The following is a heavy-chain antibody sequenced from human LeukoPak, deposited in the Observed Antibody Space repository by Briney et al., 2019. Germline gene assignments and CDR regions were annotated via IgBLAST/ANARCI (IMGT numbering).Heavy chain of an antibody. CDR3: ARDGVDYGVYTDMIYFDY. J-gene: IGHJ4*02. Sequence: PGRPLRLSCAASGFTFSSDGMHWGRQGPRKGLEWVAVIWYDGSNKYYADPAKGRFTISRDNSKNTLYLPMNSLRAEDTAVYFCARDGVDYGVYTDMIYFDYWGQGTLVTVSS. CDR1: GFTFSSDG. CDR2: IWYDGSNK. D-gene: IGHD2-21*01. V-gene: IGHV3-33*01.